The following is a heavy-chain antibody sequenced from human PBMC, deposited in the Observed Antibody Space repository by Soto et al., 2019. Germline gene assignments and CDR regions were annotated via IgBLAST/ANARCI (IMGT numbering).Heavy chain of an antibody. V-gene: IGHV1-69*12. J-gene: IGHJ4*02. Sequence: QVQLVQSGAEVKKPGSSVKVSCKASGGTFSSYAISWVRQAPGQGLEWMGGIIPIFGTAYYAQKFQGRVTITADESTSTDYMGLRGLRCEETAVYYCARDGPAASTFGLDCWGQGTLVTASS. CDR3: ARDGPAASTFGLDC. CDR1: GGTFSSYA. D-gene: IGHD6-13*01. CDR2: IIPIFGTA.